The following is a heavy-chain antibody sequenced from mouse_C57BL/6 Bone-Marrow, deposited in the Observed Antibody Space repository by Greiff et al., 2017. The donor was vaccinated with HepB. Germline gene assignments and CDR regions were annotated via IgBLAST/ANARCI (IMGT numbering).Heavy chain of an antibody. CDR2: IDPSDSYT. CDR1: GYTFTSYW. V-gene: IGHV1-50*01. Sequence: QVHVKQPGAELVKPGASVKLSCKASGYTFTSYWMQWVKQRPGQGLEWIGEIDPSDSYTNYNQKFKGKATLTVDTSSSTAYMQLSSLTSEDSAVYYCARSYYGSSSDYWGQGTTLTVSS. J-gene: IGHJ2*01. D-gene: IGHD1-1*01. CDR3: ARSYYGSSSDY.